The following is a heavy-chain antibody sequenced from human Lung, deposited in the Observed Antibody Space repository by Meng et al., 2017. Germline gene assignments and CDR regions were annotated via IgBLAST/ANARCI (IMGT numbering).Heavy chain of an antibody. V-gene: IGHV3-74*01. D-gene: IGHD4-17*01. J-gene: IGHJ4*02. CDR2: ITGDGSST. Sequence: EGDLVGCRVGLVPPGGSLRLSCAASGFTFSTHWMHWVRQAPGKGLEWVSRITGDGSSTIYADSVQGRFTMSRDNAKNTLSLQMNSLRAEDTAVYYCARGGVTTDDWGQGTLVTVSS. CDR1: GFTFSTHW. CDR3: ARGGVTTDD.